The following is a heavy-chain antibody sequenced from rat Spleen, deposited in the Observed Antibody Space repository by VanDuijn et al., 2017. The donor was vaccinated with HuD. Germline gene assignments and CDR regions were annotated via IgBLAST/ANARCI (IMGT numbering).Heavy chain of an antibody. CDR2: INSAGNT. V-gene: IGHV3-3*01. CDR1: GYSITSAYR. J-gene: IGHJ2*01. D-gene: IGHD1-11*01. CDR3: ARHEDYGGYSKDYFEY. Sequence: EVQLQESGPGLLKPSQSLSLTCSVTGYSITSAYRWNWIRQFPGNKLEWMGYINSAGNTNSNPSLKSRISITRDTSKNQFFLQLNSVTTEDTATYYCARHEDYGGYSKDYFEYWGQGVMVTVSS.